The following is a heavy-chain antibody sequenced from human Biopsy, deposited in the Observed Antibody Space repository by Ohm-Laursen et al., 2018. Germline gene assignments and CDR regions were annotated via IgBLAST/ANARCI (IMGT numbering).Heavy chain of an antibody. Sequence: SETLSLTCTVSGGSVSSNTNYWAWIRQPPGKGLEWIGSIFYSGIIYCNPSLKSRVSISVDTSKNQFSLNLNSVTAADTAVYYCARHPTGFWFDPWGQGTLVIVSS. V-gene: IGHV4-39*01. CDR1: GGSVSSNTNY. CDR2: IFYSGII. CDR3: ARHPTGFWFDP. J-gene: IGHJ5*02.